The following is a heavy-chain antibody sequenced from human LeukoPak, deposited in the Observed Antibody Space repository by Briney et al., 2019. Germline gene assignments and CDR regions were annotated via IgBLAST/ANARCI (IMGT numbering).Heavy chain of an antibody. CDR1: GFTFSSYD. Sequence: GGSLRLSCAASGFTFSSYDMHWVRQATGKGLEWVSAIGTAGDTYYPGSVKGRFTISRENAKNSLYLQMNSLRAEDTAVYYCASIKSYGGNFEEKAFDIWGQGTMVTVSS. D-gene: IGHD4-23*01. J-gene: IGHJ3*02. V-gene: IGHV3-13*01. CDR3: ASIKSYGGNFEEKAFDI. CDR2: IGTAGDT.